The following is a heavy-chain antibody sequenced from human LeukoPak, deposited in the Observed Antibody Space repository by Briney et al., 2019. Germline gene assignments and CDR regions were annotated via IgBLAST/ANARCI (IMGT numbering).Heavy chain of an antibody. D-gene: IGHD2-15*01. Sequence: AETLSLTCTVPGGSISIYYWSWIRQPPGKGLDWIGYIYYIGSTNYNTYLKSGVTISVDTSNDQFSLKLSSVNAADTAVYYCARAPVAATYWFDPWGQGTLVTVSS. CDR2: IYYIGST. CDR3: ARAPVAATYWFDP. J-gene: IGHJ5*02. V-gene: IGHV4-59*01. CDR1: GGSISIYY.